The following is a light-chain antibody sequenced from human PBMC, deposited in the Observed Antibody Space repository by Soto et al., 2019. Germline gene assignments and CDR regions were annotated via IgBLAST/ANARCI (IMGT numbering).Light chain of an antibody. CDR3: QQRSNWPLT. Sequence: VLRQCLATLSLYPGERATHSCRASQSVSSYLAWYQQKPGQAPRLLIYDASNRATGIPARFSGSGSGTDFTLTISSLEPEDFAVYYCQQRSNWPLTFGQGTRLEIK. J-gene: IGKJ5*01. V-gene: IGKV3-11*01. CDR2: DAS. CDR1: QSVSSY.